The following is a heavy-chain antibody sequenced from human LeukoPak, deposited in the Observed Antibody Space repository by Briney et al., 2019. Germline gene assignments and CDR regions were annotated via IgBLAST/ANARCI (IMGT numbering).Heavy chain of an antibody. CDR3: ARLYDSSGYYLFDY. CDR1: GYTFTSYG. Sequence: ASVKVSCKASGYTFTSYGISWVRQAPGQGLEWMGWISAYNGNTNYAQKLQGRVTMTTDTSTSTAYMELRGLRSDDTAVYYCARLYDSSGYYLFDYWGQGTLVTVSS. V-gene: IGHV1-18*01. J-gene: IGHJ4*02. D-gene: IGHD3-22*01. CDR2: ISAYNGNT.